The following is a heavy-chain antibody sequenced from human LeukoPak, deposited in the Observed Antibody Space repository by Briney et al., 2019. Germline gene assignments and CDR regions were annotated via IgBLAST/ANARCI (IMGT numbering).Heavy chain of an antibody. J-gene: IGHJ4*02. D-gene: IGHD3-22*01. V-gene: IGHV1-8*03. CDR3: ARGGSYYDSSGYFFFDY. Sequence: GASVKVSCKASGYTFTSYDINWVRQATGQGLEWMGWMNPNSGNTGYAQKFQGRVTITRNTSISTAYMELSSLRSEDTAVYYCARGGSYYDSSGYFFFDYWGQGTLVTVFS. CDR2: MNPNSGNT. CDR1: GYTFTSYD.